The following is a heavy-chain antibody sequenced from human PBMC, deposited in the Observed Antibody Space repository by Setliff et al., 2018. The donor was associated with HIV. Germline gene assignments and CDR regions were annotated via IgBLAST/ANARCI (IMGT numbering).Heavy chain of an antibody. V-gene: IGHV4-4*08. CDR3: ASGREAVAGAQHFDY. J-gene: IGHJ4*02. CDR1: GGSISSYF. D-gene: IGHD6-19*01. Sequence: SETLSLTCTVSGGSISSYFWSWIRQPPGKGLEWTGYIYTNGSTNYNPSLKSRVTISVDTSKNQFSLKLNSVTAADTAVYYCASGREAVAGAQHFDYWGQGPLVTVSS. CDR2: IYTNGST.